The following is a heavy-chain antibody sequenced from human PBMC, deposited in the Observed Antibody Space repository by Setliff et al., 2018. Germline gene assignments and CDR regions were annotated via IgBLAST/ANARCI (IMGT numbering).Heavy chain of an antibody. CDR3: ARDPAPGLFRPTYGMDV. V-gene: IGHV4-61*02. Sequence: TLSLTCTVSGDSISGGISYWSWIRQPAGKGLEWIGRIYTSGSTNYNPSLKSRVTISVDTSKNQFSLKLSSVTAADTAVYYCARDPAPGLFRPTYGMDVWGQGTTVTVSS. CDR2: IYTSGST. CDR1: GDSISGGISY. J-gene: IGHJ6*02. D-gene: IGHD2-21*01.